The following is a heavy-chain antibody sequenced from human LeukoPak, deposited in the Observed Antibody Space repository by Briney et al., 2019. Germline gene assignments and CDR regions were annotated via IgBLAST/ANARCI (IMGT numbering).Heavy chain of an antibody. Sequence: GGSLRLSCEASGFTFDSYSMNWVRQAPGKGLEWISYISGSSTTTYYADSVKDRFIISRDNVKNSLYLQMNNLGAEDTAVYYCASKNSGWFYFDYWGQGTLVTVSS. J-gene: IGHJ4*02. V-gene: IGHV3-48*01. D-gene: IGHD6-19*01. CDR3: ASKNSGWFYFDY. CDR1: GFTFDSYS. CDR2: ISGSSTTT.